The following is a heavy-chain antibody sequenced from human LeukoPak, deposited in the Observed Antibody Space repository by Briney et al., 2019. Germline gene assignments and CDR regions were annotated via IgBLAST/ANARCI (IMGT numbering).Heavy chain of an antibody. CDR1: GGSISSGNYY. CDR3: ARDLGDYWSGFRSYFFDY. J-gene: IGHJ4*02. CDR2: ISHSGST. D-gene: IGHD3-3*01. V-gene: IGHV4-39*07. Sequence: SETLSLTCTVSGGSISSGNYYWGWIRQPPGKGLEWIGSISHSGSTYYNASLKSRVRISVDTSKNQFSLKLSSVPAADTAVYYCARDLGDYWSGFRSYFFDYWGQGTLVTVSP.